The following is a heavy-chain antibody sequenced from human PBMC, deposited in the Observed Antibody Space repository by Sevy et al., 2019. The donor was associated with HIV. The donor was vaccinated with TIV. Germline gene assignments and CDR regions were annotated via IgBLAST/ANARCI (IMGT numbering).Heavy chain of an antibody. D-gene: IGHD6-19*01. V-gene: IGHV1-69*13. Sequence: ASVKVSCKASGGTFSSYAISWVRQATGQGLEWMGGIIPIFGTANYAQKFQGRVTITADESTSTAYMELSSLRSEDTAVYYCARTDSSGWYSFSNWFDPWGQGTLVTVSS. J-gene: IGHJ5*02. CDR1: GGTFSSYA. CDR2: IIPIFGTA. CDR3: ARTDSSGWYSFSNWFDP.